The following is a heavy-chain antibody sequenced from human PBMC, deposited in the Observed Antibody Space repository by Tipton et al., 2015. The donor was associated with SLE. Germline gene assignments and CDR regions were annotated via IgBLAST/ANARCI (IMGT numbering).Heavy chain of an antibody. CDR1: GYSISSGYY. V-gene: IGHV4-38-2*02. CDR3: ARDAHSGYYYD. J-gene: IGHJ4*02. CDR2: IYHSGST. Sequence: TLSLTCAVSGYSISSGYYWGWIRQPPGKGLGWIGSIYHSGSTYYNPSLKSRVTISVDTSKNQFSLKLSSVTAADTAVYYCARDAHSGYYYDWGQGTLVTVSS. D-gene: IGHD3-22*01.